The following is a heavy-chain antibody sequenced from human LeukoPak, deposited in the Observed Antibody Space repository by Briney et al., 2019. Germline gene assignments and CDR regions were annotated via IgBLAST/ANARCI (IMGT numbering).Heavy chain of an antibody. CDR3: ARTELGYCSGGSCYDAFDI. CDR2: IIPIFGTA. CDR1: GGTFSSYA. V-gene: IGHV1-69*13. J-gene: IGHJ3*02. D-gene: IGHD2-15*01. Sequence: ASVNVSCKASGGTFSSYAISWVRRAPGQGLEWMGGIIPIFGTANYAQKFQGRVTITADESTSTAYMELSSLRSEDTAVYYCARTELGYCSGGSCYDAFDIWGQGTMVTVSS.